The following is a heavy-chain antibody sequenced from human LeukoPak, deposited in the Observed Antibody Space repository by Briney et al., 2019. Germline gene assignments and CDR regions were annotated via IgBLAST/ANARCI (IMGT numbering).Heavy chain of an antibody. Sequence: ASVKVSCKVSGLTLNKDGITWVRQVPGQGLQWMGWIGADNDNTNYAQIFQGRVTITTDTSPRIVYMHMSNLSSAETPAYFLYRRVDGSSSNEDWGQGTLVTVSS. J-gene: IGHJ4*02. CDR2: IGADNDNT. D-gene: IGHD6-6*01. CDR3: YRRVDGSSSNED. V-gene: IGHV1-18*01. CDR1: GLTLNKDG.